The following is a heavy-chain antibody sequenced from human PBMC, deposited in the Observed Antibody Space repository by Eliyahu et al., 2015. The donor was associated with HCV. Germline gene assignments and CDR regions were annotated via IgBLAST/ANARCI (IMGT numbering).Heavy chain of an antibody. J-gene: IGHJ3*02. CDR1: GFPFSXSW. V-gene: IGHV3-74*01. CDR2: INXNGXNA. Sequence: EVQLVESGGGLVQPGGSLRLSCVASGFPFSXSWMXWVRQAPGKGLXWLSHINXNGXNADYADSVKGXFXTSRDNAKNTLYLQMNSXRAEDTAVYYCARVLNYGLSFDIWGQGTMVTVAS. D-gene: IGHD4-17*01. CDR3: ARVLNYGLSFDI.